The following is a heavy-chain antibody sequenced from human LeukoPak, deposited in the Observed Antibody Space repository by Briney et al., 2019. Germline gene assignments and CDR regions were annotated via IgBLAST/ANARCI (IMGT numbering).Heavy chain of an antibody. CDR3: AKGGGSGWYAEGALGY. V-gene: IGHV3-30-3*01. CDR2: FSYDGGDK. Sequence: GRSLRLSCAASGFTFSNYAMHWVRQAPGKGLEWVAVFSYDGGDKYYADSVKGRFTISRDNSKNTLYLQMNSLRAEDTAVYYCAKGGGSGWYAEGALGYWGQGTLVTVSS. J-gene: IGHJ4*02. CDR1: GFTFSNYA. D-gene: IGHD6-19*01.